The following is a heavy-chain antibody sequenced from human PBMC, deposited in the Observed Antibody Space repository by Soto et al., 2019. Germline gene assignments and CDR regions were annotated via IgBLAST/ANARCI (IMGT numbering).Heavy chain of an antibody. J-gene: IGHJ4*01. CDR2: INPKSGGS. Sequence: QVQLVQSGAEVKKPGASVKVSCKASGYSFTDFYIHWVRQAPGQGLEWMGWINPKSGGSNYAQRFQGRVSMTGDTSISTAYMELSSLRSDDTAIYYCARTRGVTFPPPGFDSWGHGPLVIVSS. CDR3: ARTRGVTFPPPGFDS. CDR1: GYSFTDFY. V-gene: IGHV1-2*02. D-gene: IGHD3-10*01.